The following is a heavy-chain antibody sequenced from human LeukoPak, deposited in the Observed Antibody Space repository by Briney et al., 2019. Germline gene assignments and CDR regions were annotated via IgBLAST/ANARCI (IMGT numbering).Heavy chain of an antibody. Sequence: GGSLRLSCAASGFTFSSYGMHWVRQAPGKGLEWVAVIWYDGSNKYYADSVKGRFTISRDNSKNTLYLQMNSLRAEDTAVYYCARDGGGNYYENWFDPWGQGTLVTVSS. CDR1: GFTFSSYG. D-gene: IGHD1-26*01. V-gene: IGHV3-33*01. CDR2: IWYDGSNK. J-gene: IGHJ5*02. CDR3: ARDGGGNYYENWFDP.